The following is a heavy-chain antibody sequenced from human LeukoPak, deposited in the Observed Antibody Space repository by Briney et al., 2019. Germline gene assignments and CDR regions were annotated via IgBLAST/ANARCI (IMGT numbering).Heavy chain of an antibody. V-gene: IGHV3-74*01. CDR3: ARGGYSGSYYRFS. D-gene: IGHD6-25*01. J-gene: IGHJ4*02. Sequence: GWSLRLSCAASGFTFSDSWMHWVRQAPGKGPEWLSRTSKDGSDTVYADSARGRLTASRDNAKNTVYLKLTNLRPDDTVLYYCARGGYSGSYYRFSWGRGTLVTVAS. CDR2: TSKDGSDT. CDR1: GFTFSDSW.